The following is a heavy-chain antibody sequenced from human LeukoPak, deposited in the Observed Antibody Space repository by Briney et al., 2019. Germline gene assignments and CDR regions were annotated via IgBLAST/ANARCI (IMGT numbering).Heavy chain of an antibody. V-gene: IGHV4-31*03. D-gene: IGHD3-16*02. CDR2: NYYSGST. Sequence: PSQTPLPPSPVSCGSISSDGCPRGLIPPPPKKGPGGVGNNYYSGSTHYNPSLKSRVVISVDTSKNQFSLKLSSVTAADTAVYYCAREMFHDYVWGSYRHFDYWGQGTLVTVSS. J-gene: IGHJ4*02. CDR1: CGSISSDGCP. CDR3: AREMFHDYVWGSYRHFDY.